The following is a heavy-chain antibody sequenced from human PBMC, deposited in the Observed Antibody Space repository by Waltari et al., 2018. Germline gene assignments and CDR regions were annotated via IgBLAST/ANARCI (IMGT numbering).Heavy chain of an antibody. J-gene: IGHJ6*02. CDR3: ATPSIRSSGWNRYYYYGMDV. CDR2: IYYSGGT. V-gene: IGHV4-39*07. Sequence: QLQLQESGPGLVKPSETLSLTCTVSGGSISSSSYYWGWIRQPPGKGLEWIGSIYYSGGTYYNPSLKSRVTMTEDTSTDTAYMELSSLRSEDTAVYYCATPSIRSSGWNRYYYYGMDVWGQGTTVTVSS. D-gene: IGHD6-19*01. CDR1: GGSISSSSYY.